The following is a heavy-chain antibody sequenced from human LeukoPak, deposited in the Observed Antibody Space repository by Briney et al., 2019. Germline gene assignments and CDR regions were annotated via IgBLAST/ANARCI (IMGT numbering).Heavy chain of an antibody. CDR3: ARSKGSSSLDIAMDV. V-gene: IGHV4-59*08. D-gene: IGHD6-13*01. CDR1: GGSISSYY. Sequence: PSETLSLTCTVSGGSISSYYWSWIRQPPGKGLEWIGYIYYSGSTNCNPSLKSRVTISVDTSKNQFSLKLSSVTAADTAVYYCARSKGSSSLDIAMDVWGQGTTVTVSS. J-gene: IGHJ6*02. CDR2: IYYSGST.